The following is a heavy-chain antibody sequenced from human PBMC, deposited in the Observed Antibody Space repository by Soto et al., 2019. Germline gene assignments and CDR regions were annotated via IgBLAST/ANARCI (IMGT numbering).Heavy chain of an antibody. CDR2: IWYDGSNK. V-gene: IGHV3-33*01. J-gene: IGHJ3*02. CDR3: ARRWGYDAFDI. D-gene: IGHD3-16*01. CDR1: GFTFSTYG. Sequence: QVQLVESGGGVVQPGRSLRLSCAASGFTFSTYGMHWVRQAPGKGLEWVAVIWYDGSNKYYADSVKGRFTISRDNSKNMLYLQMNSLRVEDTAVYYCARRWGYDAFDIWGQGTMVTVSS.